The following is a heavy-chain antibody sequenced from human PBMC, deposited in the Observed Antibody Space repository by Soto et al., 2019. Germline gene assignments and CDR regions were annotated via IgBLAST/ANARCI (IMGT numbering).Heavy chain of an antibody. CDR1: GGSFSGYY. CDR2: INHSGST. Sequence: PSETLSLTCAVYGGSFSGYYWSWIRQPPGKGLEWIGEINHSGSTNYNPSLKSRVTISVDTSKNQFSPKLSSVTAADTAVYYCARRSGSYYLGPWGQGTLVTVSS. CDR3: ARRSGSYYLGP. D-gene: IGHD1-26*01. V-gene: IGHV4-34*01. J-gene: IGHJ5*02.